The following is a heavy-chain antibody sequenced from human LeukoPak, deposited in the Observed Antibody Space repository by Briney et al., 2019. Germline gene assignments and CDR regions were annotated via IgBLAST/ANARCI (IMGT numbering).Heavy chain of an antibody. D-gene: IGHD1-26*01. Sequence: ASETLSLTCAVYGGSFSGYYWSWIRQPPGKGLEWIGEINHSGSTNYNPSLKSRVTISVDTSKNQFSLKLSSVTAADTAVYYCARIGATGNLYYFDYWGQGTLVTVSS. CDR1: GGSFSGYY. CDR2: INHSGST. CDR3: ARIGATGNLYYFDY. V-gene: IGHV4-34*01. J-gene: IGHJ4*02.